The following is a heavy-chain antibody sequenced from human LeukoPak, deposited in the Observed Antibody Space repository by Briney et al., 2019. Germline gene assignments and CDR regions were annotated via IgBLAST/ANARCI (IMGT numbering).Heavy chain of an antibody. CDR3: ARPSLYYYDSSGSVVFDI. D-gene: IGHD3-22*01. CDR1: GYNFTSYW. J-gene: IGHJ3*02. CDR2: IYPGDSDT. Sequence: KPGESLKISCKGSGYNFTSYWIGWVRQMPGKGLEWMGIIYPGDSDTKYSPSFQGQVTISADKSISTAYLQWSSLKASDTAMYYCARPSLYYYDSSGSVVFDIWGQGTMVTVSS. V-gene: IGHV5-51*01.